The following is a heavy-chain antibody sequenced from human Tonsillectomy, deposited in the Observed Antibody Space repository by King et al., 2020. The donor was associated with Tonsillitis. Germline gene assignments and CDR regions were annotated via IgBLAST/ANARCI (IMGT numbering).Heavy chain of an antibody. CDR1: GGSISSSSFY. J-gene: IGHJ4*02. V-gene: IGHV4-39*01. CDR2: IYYSGST. Sequence: QLHESGPGLVKPSETLSLTCSVSGGSISSSSFYWGWFRQPPGKGLEWIGGIYYSGSTYYNPALKSRVTISVDTSKNQFSLKLSSVTAADTAVYYCARLVIFGVIRDWGQGTLVTVSS. CDR3: ARLVIFGVIRD. D-gene: IGHD3-3*01.